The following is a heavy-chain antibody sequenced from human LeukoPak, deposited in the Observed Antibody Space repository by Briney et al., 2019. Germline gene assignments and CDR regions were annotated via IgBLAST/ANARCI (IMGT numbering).Heavy chain of an antibody. V-gene: IGHV3-33*06. Sequence: GRSLRHSCAASGFTFSSYGMHWVRQAPGKGLEWVAVIWYDGSNKYYANSVKGRFTISRDNSKNTLYLQMNSLRAEDTAVYYCAKEGGYDNFDYWGQGTLATVSS. CDR1: GFTFSSYG. CDR2: IWYDGSNK. D-gene: IGHD5-12*01. J-gene: IGHJ4*02. CDR3: AKEGGYDNFDY.